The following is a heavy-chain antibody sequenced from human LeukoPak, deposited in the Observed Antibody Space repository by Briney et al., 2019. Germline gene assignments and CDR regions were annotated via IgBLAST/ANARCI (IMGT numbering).Heavy chain of an antibody. CDR2: TYYRSKWYN. D-gene: IGHD1-26*01. CDR1: GDSVSSNIAA. CDR3: ARTRIAGHYYGMDV. J-gene: IGHJ6*02. V-gene: IGHV6-1*01. Sequence: QTLSLTCAISGDSVSSNIAAWNWIRQSPSRGLEWLGRTYYRSKWYNDYAVSVKSRITINPDTSKNQFSLQLNSVSPEDTAVYYCARTRIAGHYYGMDVWGQGTTVTVSS.